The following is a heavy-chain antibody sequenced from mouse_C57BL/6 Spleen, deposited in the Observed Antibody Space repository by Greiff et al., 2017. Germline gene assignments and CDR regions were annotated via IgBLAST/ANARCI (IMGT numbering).Heavy chain of an antibody. V-gene: IGHV1-82*01. D-gene: IGHD2-1*01. Sequence: QVQLQQSGPELLKPGASVKISCKASGYAFSSSWMNWVKQRPGKGLEWIGRIYPGDGDTNYNGKFKGKATLTADKSSSTAYMQLSSLTSEDSAVYFCARGNYLAWFAYWGQGTLVTVSA. CDR2: IYPGDGDT. CDR1: GYAFSSSW. CDR3: ARGNYLAWFAY. J-gene: IGHJ3*01.